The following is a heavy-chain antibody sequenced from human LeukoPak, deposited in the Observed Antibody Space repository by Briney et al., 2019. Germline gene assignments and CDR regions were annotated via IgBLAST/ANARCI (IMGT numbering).Heavy chain of an antibody. CDR2: ISYDGSNK. J-gene: IGHJ4*02. CDR1: GFTFSSYG. CDR3: AKDQDIVVVVAAPILDY. Sequence: GWALRLSCAASGFTFSSYGMHWVRQAPGKGLAWVAVISYDGSNKYYADSVKGRFTISRDNSKNTLYLQINSLRAEDTAVYYCAKDQDIVVVVAAPILDYWGQGTLVTVSS. D-gene: IGHD2-15*01. V-gene: IGHV3-30*18.